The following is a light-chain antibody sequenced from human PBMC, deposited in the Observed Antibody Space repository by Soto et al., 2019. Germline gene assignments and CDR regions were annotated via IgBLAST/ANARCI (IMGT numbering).Light chain of an antibody. CDR2: GNS. CDR3: QSYDSSLSGWV. V-gene: IGLV1-40*01. Sequence: QSVLAQPPSVSGAPGQRVTISCTGSSSNIGAGYGVHWYQQLPGTAPKLLIYGNSNRPSGVPDRFSGSKSGTSASLAITGLQAEDVADYHCQSYDSSLSGWVFGGGTKLTVL. J-gene: IGLJ3*02. CDR1: SSNIGAGYG.